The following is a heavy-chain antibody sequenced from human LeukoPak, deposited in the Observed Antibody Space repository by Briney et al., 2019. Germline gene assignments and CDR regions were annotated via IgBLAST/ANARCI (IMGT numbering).Heavy chain of an antibody. CDR3: ARERVQLCFLDY. D-gene: IGHD1-1*01. J-gene: IGHJ4*02. Sequence: SETLSLTCAVYGGSFSGYYWSWIRQPPGKGLEWIGEINHSGSTYYNPSLKSRVTISVDTSKNQFSLKLSSVTAADTAVYYCARERVQLCFLDYWGQGTLVSISS. V-gene: IGHV4-34*01. CDR1: GGSFSGYY. CDR2: INHSGST.